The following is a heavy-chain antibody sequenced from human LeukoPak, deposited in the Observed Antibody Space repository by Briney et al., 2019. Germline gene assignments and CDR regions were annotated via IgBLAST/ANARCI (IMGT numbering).Heavy chain of an antibody. D-gene: IGHD6-19*01. CDR2: INPNSGGT. CDR1: GYTFTGYY. V-gene: IGHV1-2*02. Sequence: ASVKVSCKASGYTFTGYYMHWVRQPPGQGVEWRGWINPNSGGTNYAQKFQGRVTMTSDASISTAYMDLSRLRSDDTAVYYCARSSPYSSGWYVDWGQGTLVTVSS. CDR3: ARSSPYSSGWYVD. J-gene: IGHJ4*02.